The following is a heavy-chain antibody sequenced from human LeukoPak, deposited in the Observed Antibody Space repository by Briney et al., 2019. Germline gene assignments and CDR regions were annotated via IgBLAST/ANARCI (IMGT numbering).Heavy chain of an antibody. CDR2: ISWNSDST. J-gene: IGHJ5*02. CDR3: ARDRQGITGTEWFDP. CDR1: GFTFGDYG. D-gene: IGHD1-20*01. Sequence: PGGSLRLSCEGCGFTFGDYGMSWVRQAPGKGPEWVAGISWNSDSTGYPDSVKGRFTISRDNAKNSLFLQMDGLRVEDTAFYYCARDRQGITGTEWFDPWGQGILVTVSS. V-gene: IGHV3-20*04.